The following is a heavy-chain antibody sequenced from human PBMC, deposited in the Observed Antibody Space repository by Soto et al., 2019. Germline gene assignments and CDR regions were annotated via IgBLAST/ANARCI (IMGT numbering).Heavy chain of an antibody. V-gene: IGHV4-59*01. D-gene: IGHD2-21*02. J-gene: IGHJ4*02. CDR2: IYYSGST. Sequence: SETLSLTCTGSGGSISRDYWSWIRQPPGKGLEWIGYIYYSGSTNYNPSLKSRVTISVDTSKNQFSLKLSSVTAADTAVYYCASKSRDRYFAYWGQGTLVTVSS. CDR1: GGSISRDY. CDR3: ASKSRDRYFAY.